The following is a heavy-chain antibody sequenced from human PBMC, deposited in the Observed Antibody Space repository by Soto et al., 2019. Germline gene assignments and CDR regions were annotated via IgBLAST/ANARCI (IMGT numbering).Heavy chain of an antibody. J-gene: IGHJ3*02. D-gene: IGHD3-22*01. CDR1: GGSISSYY. CDR3: ARHLLLYYYDSSGYYLRDAFDI. CDR2: ISYSGST. Sequence: SETLSLTCTVSGGSISSYYWSWIGHPPGKGLEWIGYISYSGSTNYNPSLKSRVTISVDTSKNQFSLKLSSVTAADTAVYYCARHLLLYYYDSSGYYLRDAFDIWGQGTMVTVSS. V-gene: IGHV4-59*08.